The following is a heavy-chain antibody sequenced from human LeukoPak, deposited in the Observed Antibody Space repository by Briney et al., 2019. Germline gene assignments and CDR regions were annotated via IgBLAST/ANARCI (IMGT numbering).Heavy chain of an antibody. CDR3: ARDKQWLVPGTLPQEEYFQH. Sequence: GGSLRLSCAASGFTFSSYAMSWVRQAPGKGLEWVSAISSSGGSTYYADSVKGRFTISRDNSKNTLYLQMNSLRAEDTAVYYCARDKQWLVPGTLPQEEYFQHWGQGTLVTVSS. CDR1: GFTFSSYA. CDR2: ISSSGGST. V-gene: IGHV3-23*01. D-gene: IGHD6-19*01. J-gene: IGHJ1*01.